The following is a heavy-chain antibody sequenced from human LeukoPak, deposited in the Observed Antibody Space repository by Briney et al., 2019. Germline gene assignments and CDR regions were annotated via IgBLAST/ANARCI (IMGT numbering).Heavy chain of an antibody. CDR2: IIPILGIA. J-gene: IGHJ4*02. Sequence: SVKVSCKASGGTFSSYAISWVRQAPGQGLEWMGRIIPILGIANYAQKFQGRVTITADKSTSTAYMELSSLRSDDRAVYYCARSGRTLVWFGETMGYCDYWGQGTLVTVSS. V-gene: IGHV1-69*04. D-gene: IGHD3-10*01. CDR1: GGTFSSYA. CDR3: ARSGRTLVWFGETMGYCDY.